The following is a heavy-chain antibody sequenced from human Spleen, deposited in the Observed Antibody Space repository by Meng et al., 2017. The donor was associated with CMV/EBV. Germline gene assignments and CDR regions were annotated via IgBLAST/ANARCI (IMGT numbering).Heavy chain of an antibody. Sequence: GGSLRLSCTASGFTFGDYTLSWVRQAPGKGLEWVGFIRRKAYGGTTEYAASVKGRFTISRDDSKGIAYLQMNSLKIEDTAMYYCARRIATEDYWGQGTLVTVSS. CDR3: ARRIATEDY. CDR1: GFTFGDYT. J-gene: IGHJ4*02. D-gene: IGHD6-13*01. CDR2: IRRKAYGGTT. V-gene: IGHV3-49*04.